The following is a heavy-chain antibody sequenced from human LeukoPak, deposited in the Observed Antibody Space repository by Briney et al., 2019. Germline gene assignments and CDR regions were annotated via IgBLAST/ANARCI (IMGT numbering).Heavy chain of an antibody. D-gene: IGHD1-14*01. V-gene: IGHV3-11*04. CDR1: GFTFSDYY. J-gene: IGHJ3*02. CDR3: ARDRLAGEPDAFDI. Sequence: GGSLRLSCAASGFTFSDYYMSWIRQAPGKGLEWVSYISSSGSTIYYADSVKGRFTISRDNAKNSLYLQMNSLRAEDTAVYYCARDRLAGEPDAFDIWGQGTMVTVPS. CDR2: ISSSGSTI.